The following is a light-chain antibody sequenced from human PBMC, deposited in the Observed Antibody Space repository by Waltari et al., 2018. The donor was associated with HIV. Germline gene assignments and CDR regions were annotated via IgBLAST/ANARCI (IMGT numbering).Light chain of an antibody. V-gene: IGLV2-23*02. J-gene: IGLJ2*01. Sequence: QSALTQPASVSGSPGQSITISCTGTSSDVGSYNLVSWYQQHPGKAPKLMIYEVSKRPSGVSNRFSGSKSGNTASLTISGPQAEDEADYYCCSYAGSSTSVVFGGGTKLTVL. CDR3: CSYAGSSTSVV. CDR2: EVS. CDR1: SSDVGSYNL.